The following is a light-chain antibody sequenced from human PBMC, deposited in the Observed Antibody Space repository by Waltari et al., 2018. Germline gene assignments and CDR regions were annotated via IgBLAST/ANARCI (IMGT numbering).Light chain of an antibody. V-gene: IGLV1-47*01. CDR3: AAWDDSLSGNV. CDR2: RNN. J-gene: IGLJ1*01. CDR1: SSNIGTNS. Sequence: QSVLTQPPSASGTPGQGVTISCSGGSSNIGTNSVDWYQQLPGTAPKLLIFRNNQRPSGVPDRFSGSKSGTSASLAISGLRSEDEADYYCAAWDDSLSGNVFGTGTKVTAL.